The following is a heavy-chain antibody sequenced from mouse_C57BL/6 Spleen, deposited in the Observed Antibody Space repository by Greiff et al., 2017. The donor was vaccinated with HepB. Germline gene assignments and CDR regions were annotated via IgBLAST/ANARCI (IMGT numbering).Heavy chain of an antibody. CDR3: ASYDYDGVFDY. CDR2: IGPGSGST. CDR1: GYTFTDYY. D-gene: IGHD2-4*01. Sequence: QVQLKESGAELVKPGASVKISCTASGYTFTDYYINWVKQRPGQGLEWIGKIGPGSGSTYYNEKFKGKATLTADKATSTAYMQLSSLTSEDSAVYFCASYDYDGVFDYWGQGTTLTVSS. V-gene: IGHV1-77*01. J-gene: IGHJ2*01.